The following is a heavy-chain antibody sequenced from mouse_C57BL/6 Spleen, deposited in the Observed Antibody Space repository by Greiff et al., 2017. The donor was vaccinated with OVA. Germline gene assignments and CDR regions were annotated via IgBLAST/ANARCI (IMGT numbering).Heavy chain of an antibody. Sequence: EVKLVESGGGLVKPGGSLKLSCAASGFTFSSYAMSWVRQTPEKRLEWVATISDGGSYTYYPDNVKGRFTISRDNAKNNLYLQMSHLKSEDTAKYYCASDGRGVGYYAMDYWGQGTSVTVSS. CDR1: GFTFSSYA. J-gene: IGHJ4*01. D-gene: IGHD1-1*02. CDR2: ISDGGSYT. V-gene: IGHV5-4*03. CDR3: ASDGRGVGYYAMDY.